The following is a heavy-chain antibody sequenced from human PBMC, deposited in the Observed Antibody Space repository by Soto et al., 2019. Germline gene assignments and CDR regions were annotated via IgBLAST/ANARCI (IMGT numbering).Heavy chain of an antibody. V-gene: IGHV3-23*01. Sequence: GGSLRLSCAASGFTFSSYAMSWVRQAPGKGLEWVSAISGSGGSTYYADSVKGRFTISRDNSKNTLYLQMNSLRAEDKAVYYCGKSGYYGSGSYYAFDIWGQGTMVTVSS. CDR1: GFTFSSYA. J-gene: IGHJ3*02. CDR3: GKSGYYGSGSYYAFDI. CDR2: ISGSGGST. D-gene: IGHD3-10*01.